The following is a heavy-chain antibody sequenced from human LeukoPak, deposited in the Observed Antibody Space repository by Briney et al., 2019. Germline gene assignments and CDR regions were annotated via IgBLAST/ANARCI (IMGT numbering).Heavy chain of an antibody. J-gene: IGHJ3*02. CDR3: ARGARPNWNDVRWAFDI. CDR1: GFTFSSYS. D-gene: IGHD1-1*01. Sequence: GGSLRLSCAASGFTFSSYSMNWVRQAPGKGLEWVSSISGSHNYIYYADSVKGRFTISRDNAKNSLYLQMNSLRAEDTAVYYCARGARPNWNDVRWAFDIWGQGTMVTVSS. V-gene: IGHV3-21*01. CDR2: ISGSHNYI.